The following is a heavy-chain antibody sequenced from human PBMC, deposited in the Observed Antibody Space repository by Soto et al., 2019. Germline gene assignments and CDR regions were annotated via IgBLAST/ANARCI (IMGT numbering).Heavy chain of an antibody. CDR1: GGSVGTGAYN. J-gene: IGHJ3*02. D-gene: IGHD3-9*01. CDR3: GRHYYYHRTFDI. CDR2: TLFSGSP. V-gene: IGHV4-61*08. Sequence: SETLSLTCRASGGSVGTGAYNRSCIRQPPGNGLEWNGYTLFSGSPNYNPSLQSFQIRITISVDTTRIQFSLRLNSVAAADTALCCRGRHYYYHRTFDIWGQGTLVTVSS.